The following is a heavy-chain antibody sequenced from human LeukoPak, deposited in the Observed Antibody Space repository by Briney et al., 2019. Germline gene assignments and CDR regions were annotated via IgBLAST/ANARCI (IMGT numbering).Heavy chain of an antibody. Sequence: SETLSLTCTVSGGSISDHYWSWIRQPPGKGLEWIGYIYSSGSTNYNPSLKSRVTISVDTSKNQFSLKLRSVTAADTAVYYCARDEYSYGYVYWGQGTLVTVSS. V-gene: IGHV4-59*11. CDR3: ARDEYSYGYVY. J-gene: IGHJ4*02. CDR2: IYSSGST. D-gene: IGHD5-18*01. CDR1: GGSISDHY.